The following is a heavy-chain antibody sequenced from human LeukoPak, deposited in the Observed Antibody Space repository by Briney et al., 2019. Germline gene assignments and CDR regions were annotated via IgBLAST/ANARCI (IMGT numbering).Heavy chain of an antibody. CDR2: IKDDESER. D-gene: IGHD3-10*01. CDR3: ARVRSGVGPDY. CDR1: GFLFSSYW. J-gene: IGHJ4*02. V-gene: IGHV3-7*01. Sequence: GGSLRHSCAASGFLFSSYWMTWVRQAPGKGREWVAIIKDDESERYFVDSVKGRFTISRDNAKNSMYLQINSLRAEDTAIYYCARVRSGVGPDYWGQGTLVTVSS.